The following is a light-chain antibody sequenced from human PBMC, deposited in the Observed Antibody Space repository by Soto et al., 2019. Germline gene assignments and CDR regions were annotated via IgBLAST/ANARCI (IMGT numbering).Light chain of an antibody. CDR2: EGI. J-gene: IGLJ1*01. CDR3: CSYVRATTYV. Sequence: QSVLTQPASVSGAPGQSSTISCTGTSSIVGGFNVVSWYQQHPGKAPKVIIYEGIKRPSGDSNRFYGSNSGSTASLTIPRLQAEDEPDYYSCSYVRATTYVLGTGTKVTVL. V-gene: IGLV2-23*01. CDR1: SSIVGGFNV.